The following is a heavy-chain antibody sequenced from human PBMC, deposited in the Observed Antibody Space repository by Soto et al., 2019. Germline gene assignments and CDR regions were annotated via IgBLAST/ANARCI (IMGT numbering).Heavy chain of an antibody. CDR1: GGSISSYY. V-gene: IGHV4-59*01. CDR3: ARAGTTVTTYYFDY. J-gene: IGHJ4*02. CDR2: IYYSGST. D-gene: IGHD4-17*01. Sequence: SETRSLTCTVSGGSISSYYWSWIRQPPGKGLEWIGYIYYSGSTNYNPSLKSRVTISVDTSKNRFSLKLSSVTAADTAVYYCARAGTTVTTYYFDYWGQGTLVTVSS.